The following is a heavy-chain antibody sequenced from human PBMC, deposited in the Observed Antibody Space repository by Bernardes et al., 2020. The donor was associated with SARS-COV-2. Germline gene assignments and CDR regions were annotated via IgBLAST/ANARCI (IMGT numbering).Heavy chain of an antibody. V-gene: IGHV1-2*02. D-gene: IGHD3-10*01. CDR1: GYTFTGYY. CDR2: INPNSGGT. J-gene: IGHJ6*02. CDR3: AKDRYYYGSGSYPPNYYYYGMDV. Sequence: ASVKVSCKASGYTFTGYYMHWVRQAPGQGLEWMGWINPNSGGTNYAQKFQGRVTMTRDTSISTAYMELSRLRSDDTAVYYCAKDRYYYGSGSYPPNYYYYGMDVWGQGTTVTVSS.